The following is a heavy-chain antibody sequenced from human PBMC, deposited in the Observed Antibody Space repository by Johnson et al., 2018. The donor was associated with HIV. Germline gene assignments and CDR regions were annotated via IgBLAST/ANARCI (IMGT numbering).Heavy chain of an antibody. CDR3: ARSRGGSSEDAFDI. CDR1: GFTFDDYG. Sequence: MLLVESGGGVVRPGGSLRLSCEASGFTFDDYGMSWVRQAPGKGLEWVSGINWNGGSTGYADSVKGRFTISRDNAKNSLYLQMNSLRAEDTAFYYCARSRGGSSEDAFDIWGQGTMVTVSS. D-gene: IGHD1-26*01. CDR2: INWNGGST. V-gene: IGHV3-20*04. J-gene: IGHJ3*02.